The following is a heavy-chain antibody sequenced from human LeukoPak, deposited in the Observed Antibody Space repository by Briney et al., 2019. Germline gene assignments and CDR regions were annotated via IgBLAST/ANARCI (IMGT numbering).Heavy chain of an antibody. V-gene: IGHV3-23*01. CDR2: ISGSGGST. D-gene: IGHD3-3*01. CDR3: AKGSLRFLEWLSHYYYYGMDV. J-gene: IGHJ6*02. CDR1: GFTFSNAW. Sequence: PGGSLRLSCAASGFTFSNAWMNWVRQAPGKGLEWVSAISGSGGSTYYADSVKGRFTISRDNSKNTLYLQMNSLRAEDTAVYYCAKGSLRFLEWLSHYYYYGMDVWGQGTTVTVSS.